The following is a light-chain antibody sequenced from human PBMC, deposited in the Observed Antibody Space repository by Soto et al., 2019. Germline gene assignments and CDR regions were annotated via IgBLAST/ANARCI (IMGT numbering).Light chain of an antibody. V-gene: IGKV1-5*01. CDR2: DAS. CDR3: QQYKSYSWT. Sequence: DIQMTQSPSTLSASVGDRVTITCRASQSISSWLAWYQQKPGKAPKLLIYDASSLESGVPSRFSGSGSGTEFTLTISSLQHDDFSTYYGQQYKSYSWTFGQWTKVDI. J-gene: IGKJ1*01. CDR1: QSISSW.